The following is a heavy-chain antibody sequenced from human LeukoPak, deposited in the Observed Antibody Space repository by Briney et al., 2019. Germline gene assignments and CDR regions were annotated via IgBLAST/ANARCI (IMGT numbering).Heavy chain of an antibody. Sequence: SQTLSLTCAVSGGSISSGGYSWSWIRQPPGKGLEWIGYIYHSGSTYDNPALKSRVTISVDRSKNQFSLKLSSVTAADTAVYYCASTYCSGGSCYLDYWGQGTLVTVSS. V-gene: IGHV4-30-2*01. CDR3: ASTYCSGGSCYLDY. J-gene: IGHJ4*02. CDR1: GGSISSGGYS. D-gene: IGHD2-15*01. CDR2: IYHSGST.